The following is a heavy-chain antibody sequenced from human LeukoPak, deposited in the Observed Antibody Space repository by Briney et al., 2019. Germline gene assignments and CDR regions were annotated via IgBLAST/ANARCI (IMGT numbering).Heavy chain of an antibody. J-gene: IGHJ4*02. CDR2: IRYDGSNK. CDR1: GFTFSSYG. Sequence: PGGSLRLSCAASGFTFSSYGMHWVRQAPGKGLEWVAFIRYDGSNKYYADSVKGRFTISRDKSKNTLYLQMNSLRAEDTAVYYCAKDLHFDWLPTIDYWGQGTLVTVSS. CDR3: AKDLHFDWLPTIDY. D-gene: IGHD3-9*01. V-gene: IGHV3-30*02.